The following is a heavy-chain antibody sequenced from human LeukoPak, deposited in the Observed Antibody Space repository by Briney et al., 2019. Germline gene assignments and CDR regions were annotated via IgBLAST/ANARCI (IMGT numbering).Heavy chain of an antibody. CDR2: ISTSGSTI. Sequence: GGSLRLSCAASGFTFSDYYMSWIRQAPGKGLEWVSYISTSGSTIYYADSVKGRFTISRDNSKNTLYLQMNSLRAEDTAVYYCATGSVRYSASWYSQEGDYWGQGTLVTVSS. J-gene: IGHJ4*02. CDR3: ATGSVRYSASWYSQEGDY. CDR1: GFTFSDYY. V-gene: IGHV3-11*01. D-gene: IGHD6-13*01.